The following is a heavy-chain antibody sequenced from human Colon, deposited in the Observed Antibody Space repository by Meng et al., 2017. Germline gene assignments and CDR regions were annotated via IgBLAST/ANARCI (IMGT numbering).Heavy chain of an antibody. Sequence: GGSLRLSCAASGFTFSNYWMNWVRQTPGKGLEWVANIKPDGTYTHYVDSVKGRFTISRDNARNSLHLQMNSLRVEDTALYYCARDYYASGSLDSWGQGTLVTSPQ. J-gene: IGHJ4*02. V-gene: IGHV3-7*01. CDR1: GFTFSNYW. D-gene: IGHD3-10*01. CDR3: ARDYYASGSLDS. CDR2: IKPDGTYT.